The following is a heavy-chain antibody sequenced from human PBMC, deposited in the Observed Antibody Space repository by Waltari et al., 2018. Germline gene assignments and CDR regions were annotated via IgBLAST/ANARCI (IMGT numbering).Heavy chain of an antibody. V-gene: IGHV4-59*01. D-gene: IGHD2-15*01. CDR1: GGSISSYY. Sequence: QVQLQESGPGLVKPSETLSLTCTVSGGSISSYYWSWIRQPPGKGLEWIGYIYYSGSTNYNPSLKSRVTISVDTSKNQFSLKLSSVTAADTAVYYCARGDCSGGSCYVPFDYWGQGTLVTVSS. CDR2: IYYSGST. J-gene: IGHJ4*02. CDR3: ARGDCSGGSCYVPFDY.